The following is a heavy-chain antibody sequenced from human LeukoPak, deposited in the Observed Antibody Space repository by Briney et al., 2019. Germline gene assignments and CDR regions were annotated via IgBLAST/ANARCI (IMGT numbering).Heavy chain of an antibody. CDR3: ARASRTQLRDPLTFFDY. D-gene: IGHD5-18*01. CDR1: GFTFNNYA. V-gene: IGHV3-64*01. CDR2: ISTNGGTT. J-gene: IGHJ4*02. Sequence: PGGSLRLSCAASGFTFNNYALHWVRQAPGKGLEYVSAISTNGGTTYYANSVKGRFAISRDNSKNTLYLQMGSLRAEDMAVYYCARASRTQLRDPLTFFDYWGQGTLVTVSS.